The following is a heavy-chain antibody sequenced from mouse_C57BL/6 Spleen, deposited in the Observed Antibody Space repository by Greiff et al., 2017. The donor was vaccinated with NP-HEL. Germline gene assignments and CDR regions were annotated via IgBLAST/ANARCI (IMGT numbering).Heavy chain of an antibody. CDR2: ISSGSSTI. D-gene: IGHD1-1*01. Sequence: EVKLVESGGGLVKPGGSLKLSCAASGFTFSDYGMHWVRQAPEKGLEWVAYISSGSSTIYYADTVKGRFTISRDNAKNTRFLQMTSRRSEDTAMYYCANYGSSYYAMDYWGQGTSVTVSS. CDR3: ANYGSSYYAMDY. J-gene: IGHJ4*01. V-gene: IGHV5-17*01. CDR1: GFTFSDYG.